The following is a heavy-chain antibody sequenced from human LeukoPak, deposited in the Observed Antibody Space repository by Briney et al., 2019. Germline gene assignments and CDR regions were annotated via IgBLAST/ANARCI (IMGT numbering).Heavy chain of an antibody. CDR1: GGSISSYY. V-gene: IGHV4-4*09. D-gene: IGHD3-22*01. CDR3: ARSPDYYDSSGYYYGWFDP. J-gene: IGHJ5*02. Sequence: SETLPLTCTVSGGSISSYYWSWIRQPPGKGLEWIGYIYTSGSTNYNPSLKSRVTISVDTSKNQFSLKLSSVTAADTAVYYCARSPDYYDSSGYYYGWFDPWGQGTLVTVSS. CDR2: IYTSGST.